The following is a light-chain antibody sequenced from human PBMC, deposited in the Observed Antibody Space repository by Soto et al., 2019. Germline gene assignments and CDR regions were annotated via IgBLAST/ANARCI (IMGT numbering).Light chain of an antibody. J-gene: IGKJ2*01. Sequence: EVVLTQSPGTLSLSPGERATLSCRASQTVDSTYLAWYQQKPGQAPRLLIYRASSRAAGVPDRFSGSGSGTDFPLTTSKLAPKILAVYYCRRYDTPPPLYSFGQGTRLKIK. V-gene: IGKV3-20*01. CDR1: QTVDSTY. CDR3: RRYDTPPPLYS. CDR2: RAS.